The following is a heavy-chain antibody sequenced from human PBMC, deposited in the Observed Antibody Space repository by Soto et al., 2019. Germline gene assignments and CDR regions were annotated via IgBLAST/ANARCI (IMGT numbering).Heavy chain of an antibody. CDR2: IWYDGSNQ. CDR1: GFTFSSYG. J-gene: IGHJ4*02. Sequence: QVQLVESGGGVVQPGRSLRLSCAASGFTFSSYGMHWVRQAPGKGLEWVALIWYDGSNQYYADSVKGRFTISRDNSKSTLYLQMNSLRAEDTAVYYCARNVGYCSGATCYPKYWGQGTLVTVSS. CDR3: ARNVGYCSGATCYPKY. D-gene: IGHD2-15*01. V-gene: IGHV3-33*01.